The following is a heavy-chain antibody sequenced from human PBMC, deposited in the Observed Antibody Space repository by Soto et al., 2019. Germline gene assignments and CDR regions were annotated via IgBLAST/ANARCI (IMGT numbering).Heavy chain of an antibody. J-gene: IGHJ4*02. D-gene: IGHD3-22*01. CDR3: ARQIYDSDTGPNFQYYYDS. CDR1: GYSFAGYW. Sequence: GESLKISCKGSGYSFAGYWITWVRQKPGKGLEWMGRIDPSDSQTYYSPSFRGHVTISATKSITTVFLQWSSLRASDTAMYYCARQIYDSDTGPNFQYYYDSWGQGTPVTVSS. V-gene: IGHV5-10-1*01. CDR2: IDPSDSQT.